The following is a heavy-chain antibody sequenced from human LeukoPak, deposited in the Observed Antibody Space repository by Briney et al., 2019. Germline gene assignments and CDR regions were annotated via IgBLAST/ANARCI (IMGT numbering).Heavy chain of an antibody. J-gene: IGHJ5*02. CDR3: VRTIVVVPATKIWFDP. V-gene: IGHV1-8*03. Sequence: GASVTVSCKASGYTFTNYDINWVRQATGQGLEWMGWMNPNSGNTGYAQKFQGRVTITRDTSISTAYMELSSLRSEDTAVYYCVRTIVVVPATKIWFDPWGQGTLVTVSS. CDR1: GYTFTNYD. CDR2: MNPNSGNT. D-gene: IGHD2-2*01.